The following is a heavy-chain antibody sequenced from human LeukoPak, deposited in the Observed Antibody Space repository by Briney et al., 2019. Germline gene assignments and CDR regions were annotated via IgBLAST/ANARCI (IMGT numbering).Heavy chain of an antibody. J-gene: IGHJ3*02. V-gene: IGHV3-48*04. CDR1: GFTFSSYS. D-gene: IGHD3-22*01. CDR2: ISSSSSTI. CDR3: ARDRDITMIVVVDDAFDI. Sequence: GGSLRLSCAASGFTFSSYSMNWVRQAPGKGLEWVSYISSSSSTIYYADSVKGRFTISRDNAKNSLYLQMNSPRAEDTAVYYCARDRDITMIVVVDDAFDIWGQGTMDTVSS.